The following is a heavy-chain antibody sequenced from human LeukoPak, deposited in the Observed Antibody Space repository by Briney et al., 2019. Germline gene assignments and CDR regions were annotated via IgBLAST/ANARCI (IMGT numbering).Heavy chain of an antibody. CDR1: GFTFSTFA. Sequence: GGSLGLSCAASGFTFSTFAMIWVRQPPGKGLEWVSSIFPSGGEIHYADSVKGRFTISRDNAKNSLYLHMNSLRAEDTAVYYCARGYCSGGSCYSWTFDPWGQGTLVTVSS. J-gene: IGHJ5*02. CDR2: IFPSGGEI. V-gene: IGHV3-21*01. D-gene: IGHD2-15*01. CDR3: ARGYCSGGSCYSWTFDP.